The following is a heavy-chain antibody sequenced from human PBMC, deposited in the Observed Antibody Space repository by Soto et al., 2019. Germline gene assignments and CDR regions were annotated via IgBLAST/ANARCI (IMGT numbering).Heavy chain of an antibody. CDR1: GFTFSSYA. V-gene: IGHV3-23*01. Sequence: HPGGSLRLSCAASGFTFSSYAMSWVRQAPGKGLEWVSAISGSGGSTYYADSVKGRFTISGDNSKNTLYLQMNSLRAEDTAVYYCAKASGYSSSWPDYWGQGTLVTVSS. J-gene: IGHJ4*02. CDR3: AKASGYSSSWPDY. D-gene: IGHD6-13*01. CDR2: ISGSGGST.